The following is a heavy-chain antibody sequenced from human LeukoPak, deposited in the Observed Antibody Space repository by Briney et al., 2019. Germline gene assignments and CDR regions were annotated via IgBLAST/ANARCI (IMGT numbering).Heavy chain of an antibody. CDR3: ARGGLVPHDY. CDR1: GGSISSSNW. V-gene: IGHV4-4*02. Sequence: SETLSLTCAVSGGSISSSNWWSWVRQPPGKGLEWIGEINHSGSTNYNPSLKSRVTISVDTSKNQFSLKLSSVTAADTAVYYCARGGLVPHDYWGQGTLVTVSS. CDR2: INHSGST. J-gene: IGHJ4*02. D-gene: IGHD6-6*01.